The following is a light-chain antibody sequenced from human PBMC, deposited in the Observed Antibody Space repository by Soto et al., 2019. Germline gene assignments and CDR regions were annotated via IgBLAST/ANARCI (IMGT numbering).Light chain of an antibody. CDR3: AAWDDSLSGPV. CDR2: SNN. J-gene: IGLJ2*01. V-gene: IGLV1-47*02. CDR1: ISNIGSNY. Sequence: QSVLTQPPSSSGTPGQRVTISCSGSISNIGSNYVYWYQQLPGTAPKLLIYSNNQRPSGVPDRFSGSKSGTSASLAISGLRSEDEADYYCAAWDDSLSGPVFGGGTQLTVL.